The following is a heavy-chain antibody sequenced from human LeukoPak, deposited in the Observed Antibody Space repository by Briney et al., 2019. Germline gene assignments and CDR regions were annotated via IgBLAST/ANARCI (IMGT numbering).Heavy chain of an antibody. CDR2: IYPGDSDT. CDR3: ARGWGSGWYGYYYMDV. D-gene: IGHD6-19*01. V-gene: IGHV5-51*07. CDR1: GYSFTSYW. J-gene: IGHJ6*03. Sequence: GESLKISCKGSGYSFTSYWIGWVHQMPGKGLGRMVIIYPGDSDTIYSPSFQGQVTISADRSISTAYLQWSSLKASDTAMYYCARGWGSGWYGYYYMDVWGKGTTVTISS.